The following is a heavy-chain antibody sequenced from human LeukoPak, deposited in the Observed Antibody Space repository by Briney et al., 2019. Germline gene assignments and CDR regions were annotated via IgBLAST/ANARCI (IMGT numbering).Heavy chain of an antibody. CDR2: IYYSGST. V-gene: IGHV4-59*01. Sequence: PSETLSLTCSVSGDFISSYYWSWIRQPPGKGLEWIGDIYYSGSTNYNPSLKSRVTISVDTSKNQFSLKLSSVTAADTAVYYCARDTYDYVWGSYRYFDYWGQGTLVTVSS. J-gene: IGHJ4*02. CDR1: GDFISSYY. CDR3: ARDTYDYVWGSYRYFDY. D-gene: IGHD3-16*02.